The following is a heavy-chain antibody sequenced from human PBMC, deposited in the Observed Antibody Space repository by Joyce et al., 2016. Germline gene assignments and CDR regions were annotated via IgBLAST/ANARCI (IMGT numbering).Heavy chain of an antibody. Sequence: QLQLQESGPGLVKPSETLSLTCIVSGGSISSSNSDWGWIRQPPGKGREWIGNIYYSGSSYFTPSLKGRVTISVDTSKSQFSLKLISVTAADTAVYYCARQSSGWYTHFQHWGKGTLVTVSS. CDR1: GGSISSSNSD. J-gene: IGHJ1*01. CDR3: ARQSSGWYTHFQH. CDR2: IYYSGSS. D-gene: IGHD6-19*01. V-gene: IGHV4-39*01.